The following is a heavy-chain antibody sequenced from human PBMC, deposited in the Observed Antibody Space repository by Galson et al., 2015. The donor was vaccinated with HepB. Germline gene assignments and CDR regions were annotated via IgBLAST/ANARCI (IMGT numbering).Heavy chain of an antibody. J-gene: IGHJ4*02. D-gene: IGHD2-15*01. CDR3: ARDRCSGGSCYSAFDY. CDR1: GYTFTSYA. CDR2: INAGNGNT. V-gene: IGHV1-3*01. Sequence: SVKVSCKASGYTFTSYAISWVRQAPGQRLEWMGWINAGNGNTNYSQKFQGRVTITRDTSASTAYMELSSLRSEDTAVYYCARDRCSGGSCYSAFDYWGQGTLGTVSS.